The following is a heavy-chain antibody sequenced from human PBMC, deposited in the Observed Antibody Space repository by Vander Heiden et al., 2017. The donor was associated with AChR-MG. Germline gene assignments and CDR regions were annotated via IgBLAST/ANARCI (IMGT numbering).Heavy chain of an antibody. J-gene: IGHJ4*02. CDR2: IWYDGSNK. CDR1: GFTFSRYG. Sequence: QVQLVESGGGVVQPGRSLRLSCAASGFTFSRYGMHWVRQAPGKGLEWVAVIWYDGSNKYYADSVKGRFTISRDNSKNTLYLQMNSLRAEDTAVYYCARDPGYCTNGVCYNFDYWGQGTLVTVSS. V-gene: IGHV3-33*01. D-gene: IGHD2-8*01. CDR3: ARDPGYCTNGVCYNFDY.